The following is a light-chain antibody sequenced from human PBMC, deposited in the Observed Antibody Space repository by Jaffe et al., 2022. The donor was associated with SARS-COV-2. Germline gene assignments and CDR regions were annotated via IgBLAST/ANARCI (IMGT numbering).Light chain of an antibody. CDR1: QSVSSN. V-gene: IGKV3-15*01. CDR2: DAS. Sequence: EIVMTQSPATLSVSPGERATLSCRASQSVSSNLAWYQQRPGQAPRLLIYDASTRATGIPARFSGSGSGTEFTLTLSSLQSEDFAIYYCQHYNNWPLTFGQGTRLEIK. J-gene: IGKJ5*01. CDR3: QHYNNWPLT.